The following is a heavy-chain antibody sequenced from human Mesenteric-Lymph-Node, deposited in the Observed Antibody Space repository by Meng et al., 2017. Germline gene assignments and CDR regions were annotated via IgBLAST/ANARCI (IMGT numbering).Heavy chain of an antibody. D-gene: IGHD6-19*01. Sequence: QVPPAPAGAGLGNPSPTPSPPLSIPGDNFSSNRAGWNWIRQSPSRGLEWLGRTYYRFKWYNGYAVSVKSRITINPDTSKNQFSLQLNSVTPEDTAMYYCARSGSSGWIDYWGQGTLVTVSS. CDR2: TYYRFKWYN. CDR3: ARSGSSGWIDY. CDR1: GDNFSSNRAG. V-gene: IGHV6-1*01. J-gene: IGHJ4*02.